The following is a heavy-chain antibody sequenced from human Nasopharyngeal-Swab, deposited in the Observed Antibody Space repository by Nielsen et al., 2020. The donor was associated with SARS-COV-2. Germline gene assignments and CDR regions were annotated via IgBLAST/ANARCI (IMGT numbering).Heavy chain of an antibody. CDR1: GGSISSYY. J-gene: IGHJ4*02. CDR3: ARGADSSGNSMYYFDY. D-gene: IGHD3-22*01. CDR2: IYYSGST. Sequence: SATLSLTCTVSGGSISSYYWSWIRQPPGKGLEWIGYIYYSGSTNYNPSLKSRVTISVDTSKNQFSLKLSSVTAADTAVYYCARGADSSGNSMYYFDYWGQGTLVTVSS. V-gene: IGHV4-59*01.